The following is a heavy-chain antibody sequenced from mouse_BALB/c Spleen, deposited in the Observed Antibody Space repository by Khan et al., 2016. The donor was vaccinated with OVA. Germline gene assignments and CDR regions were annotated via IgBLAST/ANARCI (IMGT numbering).Heavy chain of an antibody. CDR2: ISTYYGDV. V-gene: IGHV1S137*01. J-gene: IGHJ3*01. CDR3: ARGGGGDRFAD. Sequence: VQLQESGAELVRPGVSVKISCKGSGYTFTDFTVHWVKQSHAKSLEWIGIISTYYGDVTYNQNFKGKATMTVDKSSSTAYMELARLTSEDSAIYDWARGGGGDRFADWGQGTLVTVSA. CDR1: GYTFTDFT.